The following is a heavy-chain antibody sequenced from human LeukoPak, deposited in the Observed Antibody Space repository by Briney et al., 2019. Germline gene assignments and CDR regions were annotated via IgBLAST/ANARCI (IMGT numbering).Heavy chain of an antibody. D-gene: IGHD2-21*01. CDR2: IWYDGSNK. V-gene: IGHV3-33*01. Sequence: GGSLRLSCAASGFTFSSYGMHWVRQAPSKGLEWVAVIWYDGSNKYYADSVKGRFTISRDNSKNTLYLQMNSLRAEDTAVYYCARDYCGGDCYYGAFVDYWGQGTLVTVSS. J-gene: IGHJ4*02. CDR1: GFTFSSYG. CDR3: ARDYCGGDCYYGAFVDY.